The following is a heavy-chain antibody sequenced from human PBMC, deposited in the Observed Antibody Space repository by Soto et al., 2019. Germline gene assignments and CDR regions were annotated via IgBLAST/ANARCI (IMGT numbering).Heavy chain of an antibody. CDR3: ARAVYSNHVY. V-gene: IGHV4-31*03. D-gene: IGHD4-4*01. Sequence: QVQLQESGPGLVKPSQTLSLTCTVSGASISSGSYYWSWIRQLPGKGLEWIGYITNSGITYYNPSLKSRVTISVDTSKNQFSLRVSSVTAADTAVYYCARAVYSNHVYWGQGTLVTVSS. CDR2: ITNSGIT. CDR1: GASISSGSYY. J-gene: IGHJ4*02.